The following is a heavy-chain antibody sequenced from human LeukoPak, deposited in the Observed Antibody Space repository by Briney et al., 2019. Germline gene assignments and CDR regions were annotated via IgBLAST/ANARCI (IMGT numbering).Heavy chain of an antibody. Sequence: PGRSLRLSCAASGFTFSTYGMHWVRQAPGKGLEWVAVISYDRSNKYYADSVKGRFTISRDNSKNTLYLQMNSLRAEDTAVYYCASKRTYSGYAAFDYWGQGTLVTVSS. CDR3: ASKRTYSGYAAFDY. D-gene: IGHD5-12*01. CDR1: GFTFSTYG. J-gene: IGHJ4*02. V-gene: IGHV3-30*03. CDR2: ISYDRSNK.